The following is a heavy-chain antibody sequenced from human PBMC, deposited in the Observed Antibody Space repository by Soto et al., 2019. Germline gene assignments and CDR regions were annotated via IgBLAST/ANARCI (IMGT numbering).Heavy chain of an antibody. CDR2: ISWNSGII. CDR3: AKGYSYGVLEPLGY. Sequence: EVQLVESGGGLVQPGRSLRLSCAASGFTFDDYAMHWVRQAPGKGLEWVSGISWNSGIIDYEDSVKGRFTISRYNAKNSLYLQMNSLRAEDTALYYCAKGYSYGVLEPLGYWGQGTLVTVSS. J-gene: IGHJ4*02. D-gene: IGHD5-18*01. CDR1: GFTFDDYA. V-gene: IGHV3-9*01.